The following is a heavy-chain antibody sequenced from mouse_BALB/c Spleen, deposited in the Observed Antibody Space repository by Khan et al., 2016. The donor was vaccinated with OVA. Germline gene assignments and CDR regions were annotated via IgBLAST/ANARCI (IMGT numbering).Heavy chain of an antibody. CDR1: GFTFSNYA. CDR2: ISSGGSYT. J-gene: IGHJ2*01. Sequence: EVELVEPGGGLVKPGESLKISCAASGFTFSNYAMSWVRQTPEKRLEWVATISSGGSYTYYPDSVKGRFTISRDHANNTLYLQMSRLRSEDTAMYYCARTPGYYGSNYFDDWGKGTALTVSS. D-gene: IGHD1-1*01. V-gene: IGHV5-9-3*01. CDR3: ARTPGYYGSNYFDD.